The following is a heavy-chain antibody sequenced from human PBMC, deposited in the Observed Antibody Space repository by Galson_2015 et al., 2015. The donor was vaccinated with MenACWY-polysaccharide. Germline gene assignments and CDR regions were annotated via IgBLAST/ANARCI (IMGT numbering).Heavy chain of an antibody. V-gene: IGHV3-23*01. D-gene: IGHD2-8*01. J-gene: IGHJ5*02. Sequence: SLRLSCAASGFTFSNYAMSWVRQAPGTALEWCSTFSGDDTHYADSVKGRLSISRDISKNTLYLQINSLRAEDAAVYYCARDAVPSNCVVDWCDPWGQGTLVTVSS. CDR2: FSGDDT. CDR3: ARDAVPSNCVVDWCDP. CDR1: GFTFSNYA.